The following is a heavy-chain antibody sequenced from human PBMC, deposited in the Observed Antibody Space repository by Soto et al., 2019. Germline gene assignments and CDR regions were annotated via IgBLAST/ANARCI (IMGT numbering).Heavy chain of an antibody. V-gene: IGHV3-23*01. CDR1: GFPFSSYS. CDR2: ISGSGGST. J-gene: IGHJ3*02. D-gene: IGHD6-19*01. CDR3: AKPGYSSGWYAERGAFDI. Sequence: GGSLRLSCAASGFPFSSYSVSWVRQAPGKGLEWVSAISGSGGSTYYADSVKGRFTISRDNSKNTLYLQMNSLRAEDTAVYYYAKPGYSSGWYAERGAFDIWGQGTMVTVSS.